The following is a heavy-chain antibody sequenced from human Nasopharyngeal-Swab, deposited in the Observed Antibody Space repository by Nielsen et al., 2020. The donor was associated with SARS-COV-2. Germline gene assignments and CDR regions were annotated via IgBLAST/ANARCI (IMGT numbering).Heavy chain of an antibody. CDR3: ARGWKFYPSSGDAFDI. CDR1: GGTFSSYA. CDR2: INPNSGGT. V-gene: IGHV1-2*06. D-gene: IGHD6-6*01. Sequence: ASVKVSCKASGGTFSSYAISWVRQAPGQGLEWMGRINPNSGGTNYAQKFQGRVTMTRDTSISTAYMELSRLRSDDTAVYYCARGWKFYPSSGDAFDIWGQGTMVTVSS. J-gene: IGHJ3*02.